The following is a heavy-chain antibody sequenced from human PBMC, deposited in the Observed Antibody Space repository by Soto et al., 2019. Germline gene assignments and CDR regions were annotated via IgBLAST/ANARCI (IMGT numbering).Heavy chain of an antibody. CDR1: GFTFSSYW. Sequence: EVQLVESGGGLVQPGGSLRLSCAASGFTFSSYWMSWVRQAPGKGLEWVANIKQDGSEKYYMDSVKGRFTISRDNAKNSLYLQMNSLRAEDTAVYYCARVMDGDYTKDDAFDIWGQGTMVTVSA. V-gene: IGHV3-7*01. J-gene: IGHJ3*02. CDR2: IKQDGSEK. D-gene: IGHD4-17*01. CDR3: ARVMDGDYTKDDAFDI.